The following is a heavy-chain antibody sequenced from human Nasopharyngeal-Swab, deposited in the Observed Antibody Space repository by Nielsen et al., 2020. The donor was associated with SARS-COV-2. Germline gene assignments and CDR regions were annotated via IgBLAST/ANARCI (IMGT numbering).Heavy chain of an antibody. Sequence: SVKVSCKASGGTFSSYANSWVRQAPGQGLEWLGGIIPIFGTANYAQKFQGRVTITADESTSTVYMELSSLRSEDTAVYYCARGSGDYDTRAPYYYYGMDVWGQGTTVTVSS. CDR1: GGTFSSYA. CDR2: IIPIFGTA. D-gene: IGHD4-17*01. CDR3: ARGSGDYDTRAPYYYYGMDV. V-gene: IGHV1-69*13. J-gene: IGHJ6*02.